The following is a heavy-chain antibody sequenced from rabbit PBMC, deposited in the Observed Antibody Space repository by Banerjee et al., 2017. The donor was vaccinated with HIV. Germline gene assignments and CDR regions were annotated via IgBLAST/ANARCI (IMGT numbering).Heavy chain of an antibody. CDR1: GFSFNNNYV. CDR3: ARASWTYGYTGYAYVNYFNL. Sequence: QEQLEESGGDLVKPEGSLTLTCTASGFSFNNNYVMCWVRQAPGKGMEWIGCINSSSGSTVYATWAKGRFTISRTSSTTVSLQMTSLTAADTATYFCARASWTYGYTGYAYVNYFNLWGQGTLVTVS. D-gene: IGHD6-1*01. V-gene: IGHV1S45*01. CDR2: INSSSGST. J-gene: IGHJ4*01.